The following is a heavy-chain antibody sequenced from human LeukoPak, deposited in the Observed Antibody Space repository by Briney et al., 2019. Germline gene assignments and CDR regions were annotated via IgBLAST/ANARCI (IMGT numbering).Heavy chain of an antibody. D-gene: IGHD1-26*01. CDR3: AKVRSGSYSPYFDY. CDR2: ISSSGGST. J-gene: IGHJ4*02. Sequence: PGASLRLSCAASGFAFSSYAMSWVRQAPGKGLEWVSAISSSGGSTYYTDSVKGRFTISRDNSKNTLYLQMNSLRAEGTAVYYCAKVRSGSYSPYFDYWGQGTLVTVSS. V-gene: IGHV3-23*01. CDR1: GFAFSSYA.